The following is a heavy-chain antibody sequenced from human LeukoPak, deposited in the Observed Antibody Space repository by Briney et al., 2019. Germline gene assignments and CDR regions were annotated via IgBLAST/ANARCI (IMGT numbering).Heavy chain of an antibody. D-gene: IGHD3-3*01. Sequence: SETLSLTCAVYGGSFSGYYWSWIRQPPGKGLEWIGEINHSGSTNYNPSLKSRVTISVDTSKNQFSLKLSSVTAADTAVYYCARAQRSDFWSGYYARDWGQGTLVTVSP. CDR3: ARAQRSDFWSGYYARD. CDR1: GGSFSGYY. J-gene: IGHJ4*02. CDR2: INHSGST. V-gene: IGHV4-34*01.